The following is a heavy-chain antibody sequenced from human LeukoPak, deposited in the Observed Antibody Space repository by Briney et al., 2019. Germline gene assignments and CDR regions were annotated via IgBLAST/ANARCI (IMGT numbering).Heavy chain of an antibody. J-gene: IGHJ4*02. CDR1: GGSISSYY. D-gene: IGHD3-22*01. V-gene: IGHV4-59*01. Sequence: SETLSLTCTVSGGSISSYYWSWIRQPPGKGLEWIGYIYYSGSTNYNPSLKSRVTISVDTSKNQFSLKLSSVTAADTAVYYCATSGVVGSSGYDYWGQGTLVTVSS. CDR3: ATSGVVGSSGYDY. CDR2: IYYSGST.